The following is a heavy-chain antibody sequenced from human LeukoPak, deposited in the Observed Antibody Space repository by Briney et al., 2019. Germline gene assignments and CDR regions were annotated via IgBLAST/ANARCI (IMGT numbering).Heavy chain of an antibody. V-gene: IGHV3-30*02. Sequence: GGSLRLSCVASGFSFSSYGMHWVRQAPGKGLEWVAFIRYHGRETYYADSVKGRFTISRDNPRNTLFLQMNSLRVEDTAVYYCAKGSGYNSDPRGQGTLVTVSS. CDR2: IRYHGRET. D-gene: IGHD5-12*01. J-gene: IGHJ5*02. CDR3: AKGSGYNSDP. CDR1: GFSFSSYG.